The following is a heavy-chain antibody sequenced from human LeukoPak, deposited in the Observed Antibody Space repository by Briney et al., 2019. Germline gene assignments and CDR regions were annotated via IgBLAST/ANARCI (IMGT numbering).Heavy chain of an antibody. CDR1: GYTFTIYY. CDR3: ARGGSSETRDFDY. V-gene: IGHV1-46*01. D-gene: IGHD6-13*01. CDR2: INPSAGST. Sequence: GASVKASCKASGYTFTIYYMHWVRQAPGQGLEWMGIINPSAGSTSYAQKFQGRITMTRDTSISTVYMELSSLRSEDTAVYYCARGGSSETRDFDYWGQGTLVTVSS. J-gene: IGHJ4*02.